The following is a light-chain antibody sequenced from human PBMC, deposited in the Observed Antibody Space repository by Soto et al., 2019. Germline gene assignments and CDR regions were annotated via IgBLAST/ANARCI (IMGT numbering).Light chain of an antibody. V-gene: IGLV1-44*01. J-gene: IGLJ2*01. CDR2: SNT. CDR1: SSNIGSNT. CDR3: AAWDGSLNGVV. Sequence: QSVLTQPPSASVTPGQRVTISCSGSSSNIGSNTVDWYQQFPGTAPKLLIYSNTQRPSGVPARFSGSKSGTSASLAISGLQAEDEADYYCAAWDGSLNGVVFGGGTQLTVL.